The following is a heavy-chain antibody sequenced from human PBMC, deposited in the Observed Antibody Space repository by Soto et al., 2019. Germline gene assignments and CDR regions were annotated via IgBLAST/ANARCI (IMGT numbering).Heavy chain of an antibody. V-gene: IGHV3-21*01. CDR1: GFTFSRVS. Sequence: EVHLVESGGGLVKPGESLRLSCEASGFTFSRVSMNWVRQVPGKGLEWVASISSGSSDTWYADSVKGRFIISRDNAKNSMYLQMDSLRGEDTAVYYCVRGGSNYASWGQGTLVTVSS. CDR2: ISSGSSDT. J-gene: IGHJ5*02. D-gene: IGHD4-4*01. CDR3: VRGGSNYAS.